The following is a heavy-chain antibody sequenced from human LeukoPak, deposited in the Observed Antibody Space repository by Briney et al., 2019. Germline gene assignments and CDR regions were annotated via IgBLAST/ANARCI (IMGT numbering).Heavy chain of an antibody. CDR2: ILPILGIA. CDR3: ASGYYYDSSGYYSTAGDY. J-gene: IGHJ4*02. V-gene: IGHV1-69*04. CDR1: GGTFSSYA. Sequence: ASVKVSCKASGGTFSSYAISWVRQAPGQGLEWMGRILPILGIANYAQKFQGRVTITADKSTSTAYMELSSLRSEDTAVYYCASGYYYDSSGYYSTAGDYWGQGTLVTVSS. D-gene: IGHD3-22*01.